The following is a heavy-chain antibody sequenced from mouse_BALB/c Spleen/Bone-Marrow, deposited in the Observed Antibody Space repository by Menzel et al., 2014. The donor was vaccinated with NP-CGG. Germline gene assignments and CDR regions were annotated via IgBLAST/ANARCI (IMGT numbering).Heavy chain of an antibody. Sequence: VQLKESGAELVKPGASVKLSCTASGFNIKDTYMHWVKQRPEQGLEWIGRIDTANGNTKYDPKFQGKATITADTSSNTAYLQLSSLTSEDTAVYYCARGGAFAYWGQGTLVTVSA. V-gene: IGHV14-3*02. CDR2: IDTANGNT. CDR1: GFNIKDTY. J-gene: IGHJ3*01. CDR3: ARGGAFAY.